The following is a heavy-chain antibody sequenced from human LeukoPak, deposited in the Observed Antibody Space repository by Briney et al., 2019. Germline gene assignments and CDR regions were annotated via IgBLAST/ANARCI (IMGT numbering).Heavy chain of an antibody. CDR3: ARGAYYYGSGKIFDY. V-gene: IGHV4-4*07. CDR1: GGSISSYY. J-gene: IGHJ4*02. Sequence: SETLSLTCTVSGGSISSYYWSWIRQPAGKGLEWIGRIYTSGSTNYNPSLKSRVTVSVDTSKSQFSLKLSSVTAADTAVYYCARGAYYYGSGKIFDYWGQGTLVTVSS. CDR2: IYTSGST. D-gene: IGHD3-10*01.